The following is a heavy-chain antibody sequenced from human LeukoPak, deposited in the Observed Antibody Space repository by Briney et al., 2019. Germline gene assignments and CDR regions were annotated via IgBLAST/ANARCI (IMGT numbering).Heavy chain of an antibody. D-gene: IGHD3-10*01. CDR3: ARDFGGYYYHDREDAFDI. Sequence: SETLSLTCTVSGGSISSSSYYWGWIRQPPGKGLEWIGSIYYSGSTYYNPSLKSRVTISVDTSKNQFSLKLSSVTAADTAVYYCARDFGGYYYHDREDAFDIWGQGTMVTVSS. V-gene: IGHV4-39*07. CDR2: IYYSGST. J-gene: IGHJ3*02. CDR1: GGSISSSSYY.